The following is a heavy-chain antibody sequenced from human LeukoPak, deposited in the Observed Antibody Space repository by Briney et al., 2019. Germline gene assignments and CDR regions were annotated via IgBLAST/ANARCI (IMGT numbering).Heavy chain of an antibody. V-gene: IGHV3-48*01. Sequence: GGSLRLSCAASGFTFSSYEMNWVRQAPGKGLEWVSGISWNSGSIGYADSVKGRFTISRDNSKNTLYLQMNSLRAEDTAVYYCAGTTVVTAGDYWGQGTLVTVSS. CDR2: ISWNSGSI. CDR3: AGTTVVTAGDY. J-gene: IGHJ4*02. D-gene: IGHD4-23*01. CDR1: GFTFSSYE.